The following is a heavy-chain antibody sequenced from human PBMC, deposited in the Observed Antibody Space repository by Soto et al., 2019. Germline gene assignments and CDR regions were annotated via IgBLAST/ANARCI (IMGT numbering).Heavy chain of an antibody. Sequence: GGSLRLSCAASGFTFSDYWMHWVRQAPGTGLVWVSRINTDGSSTTYADSVKGRFTISRDNAKNTLYLQMNSLRAEDTAVYYCAKDCAYSSSWYYYCFDYWGQGTLVTVSS. D-gene: IGHD6-13*01. CDR3: AKDCAYSSSWYYYCFDY. J-gene: IGHJ4*02. V-gene: IGHV3-74*01. CDR2: INTDGSST. CDR1: GFTFSDYW.